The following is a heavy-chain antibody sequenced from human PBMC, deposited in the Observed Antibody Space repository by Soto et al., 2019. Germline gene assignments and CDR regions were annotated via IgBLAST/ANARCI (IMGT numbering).Heavy chain of an antibody. J-gene: IGHJ6*02. D-gene: IGHD3-22*01. CDR2: IYPGDSDT. V-gene: IGHV5-51*01. Sequence: HGESLKISCKGSGYSFTSYWIGWVRQMPGKGLEWMGIIYPGDSDTRYSPSFQGQVTISADKSISTAYLQWSSLKASDTAMYYCARWSLDSSGYSNYGMDVWGQGTTVTVSS. CDR1: GYSFTSYW. CDR3: ARWSLDSSGYSNYGMDV.